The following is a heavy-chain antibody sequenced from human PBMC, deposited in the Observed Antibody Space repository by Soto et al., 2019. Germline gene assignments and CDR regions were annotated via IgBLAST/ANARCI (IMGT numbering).Heavy chain of an antibody. J-gene: IGHJ4*02. V-gene: IGHV1-58*02. CDR3: AARQFYYYDSSGPFDY. CDR2: IVVGSGNT. CDR1: GFTFTSSA. Sequence: GASVKVSCKASGFTFTSSAMQWVRQARGQRLEWIGWIVVGSGNTNYAQKFQERVTITRDMSTSTAYMELSSLRSEDTAVYYCAARQFYYYDSSGPFDYWGQGTLVTVSS. D-gene: IGHD3-22*01.